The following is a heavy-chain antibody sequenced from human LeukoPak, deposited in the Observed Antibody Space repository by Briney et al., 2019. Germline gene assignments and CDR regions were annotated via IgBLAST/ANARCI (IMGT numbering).Heavy chain of an antibody. D-gene: IGHD3-9*01. Sequence: GGSLSLSCETSGFTFSNYAMGWVRKAPGKGLEWVSAISGGGDTTHYADSVKGRFTISRDNSKNTFYLQMNSLRAEDTAVYYCAPGDGRYHFDYWGQGTLVTVSS. V-gene: IGHV3-23*01. CDR3: APGDGRYHFDY. CDR1: GFTFSNYA. CDR2: ISGGGDTT. J-gene: IGHJ4*02.